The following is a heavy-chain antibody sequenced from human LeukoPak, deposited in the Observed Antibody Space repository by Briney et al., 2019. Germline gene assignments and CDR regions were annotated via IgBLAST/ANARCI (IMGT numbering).Heavy chain of an antibody. J-gene: IGHJ4*02. V-gene: IGHV1-46*01. CDR2: INPNGGST. CDR3: ARDTADLGLDY. CDR1: GYTFTSYY. Sequence: GASVKVSCKASGYTFTSYYMHWVRQAPGQGLEWMGIINPNGGSTSYAQKFQGRVTMTRDTSTSTAYMELRSLRSDDTAVYYCARDTADLGLDYWGQGTLVTVSS. D-gene: IGHD1-26*01.